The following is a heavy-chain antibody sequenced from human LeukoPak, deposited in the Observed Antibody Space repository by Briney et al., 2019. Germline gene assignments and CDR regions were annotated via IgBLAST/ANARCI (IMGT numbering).Heavy chain of an antibody. CDR3: ARVRRGPPDY. V-gene: IGHV4-34*01. Sequence: SETLSLTCAVYGGSFSGYYRSWIRQPPGKGLEWIGEINHSGSTNYNPSLKCRVTISVDTSKNQFSLKLSSVTAADTAVYYCARVRRGPPDYWGQETLVTVSS. CDR1: GGSFSGYY. CDR2: INHSGST. J-gene: IGHJ4*02. D-gene: IGHD3-10*01.